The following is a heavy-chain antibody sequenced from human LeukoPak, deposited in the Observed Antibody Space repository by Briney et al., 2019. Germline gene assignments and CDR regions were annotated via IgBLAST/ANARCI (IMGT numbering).Heavy chain of an antibody. CDR2: MNPNSGNT. D-gene: IGHD4-17*01. Sequence: GASVKVSCKASGYTFTSYDINWVRQATGQGLEWMGWMNPNSGNTGYAQKFQGRVTMTRDTSTSTVYMELSSLRSEDTAVYYCARDPIGDGEIFDYWGQGTLVTVSS. CDR3: ARDPIGDGEIFDY. J-gene: IGHJ4*02. V-gene: IGHV1-8*01. CDR1: GYTFTSYD.